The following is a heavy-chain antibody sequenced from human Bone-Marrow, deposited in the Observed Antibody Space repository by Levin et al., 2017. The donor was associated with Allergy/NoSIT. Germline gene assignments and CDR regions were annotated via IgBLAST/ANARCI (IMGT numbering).Heavy chain of an antibody. Sequence: PGESLKISCAASGFIVSSNYMSWVRQAPGKGLEWVSVIYSGGATYYADSVKGRFTISRDNSKNTLYLQMNSLRAEDTAVYYCARGGYSVYDVDYWGQGTLVTVSS. J-gene: IGHJ4*02. D-gene: IGHD5/OR15-5a*01. V-gene: IGHV3-53*01. CDR3: ARGGYSVYDVDY. CDR2: IYSGGAT. CDR1: GFIVSSNY.